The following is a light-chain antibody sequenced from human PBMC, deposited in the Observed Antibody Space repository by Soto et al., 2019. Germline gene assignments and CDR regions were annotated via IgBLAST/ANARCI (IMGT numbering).Light chain of an antibody. V-gene: IGKV3-20*01. CDR2: GAS. CDR3: QQYGNSPLCS. J-gene: IGKJ2*04. Sequence: EIVLTQSPGTLSLSPGERATLSCRASQSVYSSYLAWYQQKPGQAPRLLNYGASSRATGIPDRFSGSGSGTDFTLPISGLEREDLAVYDCQQYGNSPLCSFGQGTKLEIK. CDR1: QSVYSSY.